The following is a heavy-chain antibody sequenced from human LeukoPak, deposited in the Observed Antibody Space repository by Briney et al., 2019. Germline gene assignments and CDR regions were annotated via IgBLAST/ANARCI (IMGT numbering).Heavy chain of an antibody. V-gene: IGHV3-21*01. Sequence: PGGSLRLSCAASGFTFSIYTMNWVRQAPGKGLEWVSSISSSSSYIYYADSLKGRYTISRDNAKNSLYLQMSSLRAEDTAVYYCARDPSSRGDFDYWGQGTLLTVSS. J-gene: IGHJ4*02. D-gene: IGHD2-15*01. CDR3: ARDPSSRGDFDY. CDR2: ISSSSSYI. CDR1: GFTFSIYT.